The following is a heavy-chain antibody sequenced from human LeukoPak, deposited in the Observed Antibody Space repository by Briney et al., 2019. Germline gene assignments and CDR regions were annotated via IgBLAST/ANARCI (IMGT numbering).Heavy chain of an antibody. Sequence: GGSLRLSCAASGFAFRSFDMSWVRQAPGKGLEWVSSLSGSGDTKYYADSVKGRFTISRVNSKNTPYLQMNSLRAEDTAVYYCARVRSGSSWYYWGQGTLVTVSS. V-gene: IGHV3-23*01. J-gene: IGHJ4*02. CDR1: GFAFRSFD. CDR3: ARVRSGSSWYY. CDR2: LSGSGDTK. D-gene: IGHD6-13*01.